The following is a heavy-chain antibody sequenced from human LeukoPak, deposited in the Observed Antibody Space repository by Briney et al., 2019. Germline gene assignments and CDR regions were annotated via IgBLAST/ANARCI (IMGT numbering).Heavy chain of an antibody. CDR3: ARSSSSSWYGPFDI. V-gene: IGHV4-34*01. Sequence: KPSETLSLTCAVYGGSFSGYYWSWIRQPPGKGLEWIGEINHSGSTDYNPSLKSRVTISVDTSKNQFSLKLSSVTAADTAVYYCARSSSSSWYGPFDIWGQGTMVTVSS. CDR1: GGSFSGYY. D-gene: IGHD6-13*01. J-gene: IGHJ3*02. CDR2: INHSGST.